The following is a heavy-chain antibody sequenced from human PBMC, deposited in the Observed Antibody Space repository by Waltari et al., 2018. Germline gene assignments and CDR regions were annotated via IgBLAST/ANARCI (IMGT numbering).Heavy chain of an antibody. CDR1: GGPISSTYW. J-gene: IGHJ3*02. Sequence: QVQLQESGPGLVKPSGTLSLTCDVSGGPISSTYWWRWVRQPPGKGLEWIGEIYHTVNTNYKPSLKRRVTISLDKSKNQFSLKLTSVTAADTAVYFCARGRGSNINTVRGVFDIWGQGTTVIVSS. CDR2: IYHTVNT. D-gene: IGHD3-10*01. V-gene: IGHV4-4*02. CDR3: ARGRGSNINTVRGVFDI.